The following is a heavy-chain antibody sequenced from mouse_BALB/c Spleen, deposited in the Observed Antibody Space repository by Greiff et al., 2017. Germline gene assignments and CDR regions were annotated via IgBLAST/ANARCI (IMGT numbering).Heavy chain of an antibody. J-gene: IGHJ1*01. Sequence: DVQLQESGPGLVKPSQSLSLTCTVTGYSITSDYAWNWIRQFPGNKLEWMGYISYSGSTSYNPSLKSRISITRDTSKNQFFLQLNSVTTEDTATYYCAILRLPWYFDVWGAGTTVTVSS. CDR3: AILRLPWYFDV. D-gene: IGHD1-2*01. CDR2: ISYSGST. V-gene: IGHV3-2*02. CDR1: GYSITSDYA.